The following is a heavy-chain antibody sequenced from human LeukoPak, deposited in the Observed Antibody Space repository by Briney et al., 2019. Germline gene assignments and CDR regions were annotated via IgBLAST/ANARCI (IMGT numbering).Heavy chain of an antibody. CDR3: ARDRSSTRLGPNWFDP. J-gene: IGHJ5*02. CDR2: INPNSGGT. D-gene: IGHD2-2*01. V-gene: IGHV1-2*02. CDR1: GYTFTGYY. Sequence: ASVKVSCKASGYTFTGYYMHWVRQAPGQGLEWMGWINPNSGGTNYAQKFQGRVTITRDTSISTAYMELRSLRSDDTAVYYCARDRSSTRLGPNWFDPWGQGTLVTVSS.